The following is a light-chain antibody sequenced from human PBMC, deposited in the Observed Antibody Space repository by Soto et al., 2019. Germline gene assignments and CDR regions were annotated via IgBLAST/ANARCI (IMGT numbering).Light chain of an antibody. Sequence: DIVMTQSPDSLAVPLGERPTINCKSSQSVLYSSNNKNYLAWYQQKSGQPPKLIIYWASTRESGVPDRFSGSGSATDFTLTISSLQAEDVAVYYCQQYYSTPINFGEGTRLEIK. CDR3: QQYYSTPIN. J-gene: IGKJ5*01. CDR1: QSVLYSSNNKNY. V-gene: IGKV4-1*01. CDR2: WAS.